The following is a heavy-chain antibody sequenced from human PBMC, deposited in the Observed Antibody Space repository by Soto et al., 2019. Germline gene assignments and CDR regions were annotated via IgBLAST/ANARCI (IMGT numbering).Heavy chain of an antibody. Sequence: ASVKVSCKASGYSFTNYYVHWVRQAPGQGLEWMGILNPSDGTITYAQKLQGRVTMTRDTSTSTVYVELSSLRSEDTAVYFCARGSTSGIATRGYYYYYGLDVWGQGTTVTVSS. CDR3: ARGSTSGIATRGYYYYYGLDV. CDR1: GYSFTNYY. CDR2: LNPSDGTI. D-gene: IGHD6-6*01. V-gene: IGHV1-46*04. J-gene: IGHJ6*02.